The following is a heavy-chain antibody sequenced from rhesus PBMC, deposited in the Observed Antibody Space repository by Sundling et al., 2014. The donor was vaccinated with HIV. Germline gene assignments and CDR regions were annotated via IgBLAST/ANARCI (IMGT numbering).Heavy chain of an antibody. D-gene: IGHD3-3*01. Sequence: QVTLKESGPALVKPTQTLTLTCTFSGFSLRASGMSVGWIRQPPGKGLEWIGYISGTSGSTDYNPSLKSRVTISTDTSKNQFSLKLSSVTAADTAVYYCAGRITIFGLVPGGDYWGQGVLVTVSS. CDR2: ISGTSGST. J-gene: IGHJ4*01. V-gene: IGHV4-99*01. CDR3: AGRITIFGLVPGGDY. CDR1: GFSLRASGM.